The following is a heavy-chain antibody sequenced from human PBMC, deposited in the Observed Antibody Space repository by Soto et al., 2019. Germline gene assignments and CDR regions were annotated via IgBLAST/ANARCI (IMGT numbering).Heavy chain of an antibody. CDR1: AGSFSAKL. CDR2: IYYGGTT. V-gene: IGHV4-59*08. Sequence: SHTHRQSAGSFSAKLWGGFLQSPGKGLEWVGYIYYGGTTSYNPSLKSRVTISLETSKSHFSLRLSSVTAADAAVYYCARLGAYYQSLDPWGPGTLVTVSS. CDR3: ARLGAYYQSLDP. D-gene: IGHD2-21*01. J-gene: IGHJ5*02.